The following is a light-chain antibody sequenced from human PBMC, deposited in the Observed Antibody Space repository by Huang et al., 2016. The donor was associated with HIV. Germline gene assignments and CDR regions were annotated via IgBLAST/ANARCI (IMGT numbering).Light chain of an antibody. J-gene: IGKJ1*01. V-gene: IGKV3-15*01. CDR1: QSVGTN. CDR3: QQYIDWPRT. Sequence: EIVMTQSPATLAVSPGERATLSGRASQSVGTNLAWYQQKPGQAPRLLIYRASTRATGVPARFSGRGAGTEVTLTISSLQSEDSAFYYCQQYIDWPRTFGQGTKVEIK. CDR2: RAS.